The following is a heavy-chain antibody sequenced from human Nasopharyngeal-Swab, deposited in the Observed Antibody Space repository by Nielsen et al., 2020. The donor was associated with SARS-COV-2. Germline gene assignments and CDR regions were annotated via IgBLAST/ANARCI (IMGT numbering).Heavy chain of an antibody. CDR3: AREGYYYDSSGPRGGYYYYYMDV. Sequence: SETLSLTCTVSGCSISSYYWSWIRQPPGKGLEWIGYIYYSGSTNYNPSLKSRVTISVDTSKNQFSLKLSSVTAADTAVYYCAREGYYYDSSGPRGGYYYYYMDVWGKGTTVTVSS. CDR1: GCSISSYY. J-gene: IGHJ6*03. CDR2: IYYSGST. D-gene: IGHD3-22*01. V-gene: IGHV4-59*01.